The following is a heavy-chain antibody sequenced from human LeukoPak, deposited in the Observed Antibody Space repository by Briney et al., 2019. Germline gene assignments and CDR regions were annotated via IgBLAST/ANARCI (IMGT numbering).Heavy chain of an antibody. J-gene: IGHJ6*02. CDR3: AKDTMTTWYYGMDV. Sequence: PGGSLRLSCAAPGFTFSSYAMSWVRQARGKGLEWVSGITNSGGDTRYAYSVKGRFTISRDNSKNTLYLQMISLRAEDTAVYYCAKDTMTTWYYGMDVWGQGTTVTVSS. CDR2: ITNSGGDT. V-gene: IGHV3-23*01. D-gene: IGHD4-17*01. CDR1: GFTFSSYA.